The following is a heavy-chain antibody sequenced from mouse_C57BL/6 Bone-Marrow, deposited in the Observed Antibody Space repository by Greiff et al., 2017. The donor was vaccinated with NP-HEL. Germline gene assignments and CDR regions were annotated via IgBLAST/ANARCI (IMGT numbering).Heavy chain of an antibody. Sequence: QVQLQQSGAELVRPGASVKLSCKASGYTFTDYYINWVKQRPGQGLEWIARIYPGSGNTYYNEKFKGKATLTAEKSSSTAYMQLSSLTSEDSAVYFCARGWLRRDWYFDVWGTGTTVTVSS. D-gene: IGHD2-2*01. CDR3: ARGWLRRDWYFDV. CDR2: IYPGSGNT. J-gene: IGHJ1*03. V-gene: IGHV1-76*01. CDR1: GYTFTDYY.